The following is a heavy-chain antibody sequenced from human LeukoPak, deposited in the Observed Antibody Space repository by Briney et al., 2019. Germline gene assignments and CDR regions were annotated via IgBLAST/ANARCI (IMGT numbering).Heavy chain of an antibody. D-gene: IGHD2-15*01. CDR3: ARDSECSGGSRCHY. V-gene: IGHV4-31*03. J-gene: IGHJ4*02. Sequence: SETLSLTCTVSGGSISSAGYYWSWIRQHPGKGLEWIGYIYYSGSTYYNPSLKSRVTISVDTSKNQFSLKLSSVTAADTAVYYCARDSECSGGSRCHYWGQGTLVTVSS. CDR1: GGSISSAGYY. CDR2: IYYSGST.